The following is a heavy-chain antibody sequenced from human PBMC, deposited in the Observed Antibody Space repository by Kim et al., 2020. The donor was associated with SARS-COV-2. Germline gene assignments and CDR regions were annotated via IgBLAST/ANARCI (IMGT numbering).Heavy chain of an antibody. J-gene: IGHJ3*02. Sequence: KPSPNARVALSVDTTKNQFSLKLSSVTAAETAVYYCARVAGGSFHDAFDIWGQGTLVTVSS. V-gene: IGHV4-34*13. D-gene: IGHD6-13*01. CDR3: ARVAGGSFHDAFDI.